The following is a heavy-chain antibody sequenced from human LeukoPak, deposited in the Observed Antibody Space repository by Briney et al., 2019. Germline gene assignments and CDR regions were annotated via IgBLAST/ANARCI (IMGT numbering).Heavy chain of an antibody. J-gene: IGHJ4*02. CDR1: GFSFSSYA. CDR2: ISDSGGST. Sequence: PGRSLRLSCATSGFSFSSYAMSWVRQAPGKWLEWVSAISDSGGSTYYADSVKGRFTISRDNSKNTLYLQMNSLRAEDTAVYYCAKSFGPVIAAAGSGADWGQGTLVTVSS. V-gene: IGHV3-23*01. CDR3: AKSFGPVIAAAGSGAD. D-gene: IGHD6-13*01.